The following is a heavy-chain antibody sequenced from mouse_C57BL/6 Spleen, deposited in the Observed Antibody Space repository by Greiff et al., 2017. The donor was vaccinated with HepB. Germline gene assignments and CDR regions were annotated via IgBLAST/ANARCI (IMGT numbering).Heavy chain of an antibody. Sequence: VQLQQSGAELVKPGASVKISCKASGYAFSSYWMNWVKQRPGKGLEWIGQIYPGDGDTNYNGKFKGKATLTADKSSSTAYMQLSSLTSEESAVYFCARGGSSGSMVYWGQGTSVTVSS. CDR2: IYPGDGDT. V-gene: IGHV1-80*01. CDR1: GYAFSSYW. D-gene: IGHD1-1*01. CDR3: ARGGSSGSMVY. J-gene: IGHJ4*01.